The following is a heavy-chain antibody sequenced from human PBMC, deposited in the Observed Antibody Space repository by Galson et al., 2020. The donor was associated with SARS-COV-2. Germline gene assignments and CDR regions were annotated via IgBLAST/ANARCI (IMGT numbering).Heavy chain of an antibody. CDR1: GFAFRNYA. CDR2: MSYDGAYI. Sequence: GGSLRLSCVASGFAFRNYAMHWVRQAPGKGLEWVADMSYDGAYIYYADSVKGRFTISKDNSRNTLYLQMNSLRPEDTALYYCARDRGPTFYDYWGQGTLVTVSS. D-gene: IGHD1-26*01. V-gene: IGHV3-30-3*01. CDR3: ARDRGPTFYDY. J-gene: IGHJ4*02.